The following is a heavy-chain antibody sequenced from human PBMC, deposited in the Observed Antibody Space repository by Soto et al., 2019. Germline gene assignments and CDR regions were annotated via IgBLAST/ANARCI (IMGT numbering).Heavy chain of an antibody. CDR1: GVSITSYY. CDR3: AREIAVVAATTYYYYGMDV. J-gene: IGHJ6*02. Sequence: PSETLSLTCTVSGVSITSYYWSWIRQPPGKGLEWIGYIYYSGSTYYNPSLKSRVTISVDTSKNQFSLKLSSVTAADTAVYYCAREIAVVAATTYYYYGMDVWGQGTTVTVSS. CDR2: IYYSGST. D-gene: IGHD2-15*01. V-gene: IGHV4-59*06.